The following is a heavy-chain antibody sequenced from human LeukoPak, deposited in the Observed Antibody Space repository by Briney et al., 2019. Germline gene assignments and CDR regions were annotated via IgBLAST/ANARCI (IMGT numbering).Heavy chain of an antibody. CDR3: AKEFLYDSSGDYYYYYYGMDV. Sequence: GGSLRLSCAASGFTFSRSLMHWVRQAPGKGLVWISRLNSDGSSPNYADSVKGRFTISRDNAKNTLYLQMNSLRAEDTAVYYCAKEFLYDSSGDYYYYYYGMDVWGQGTTVTVSS. CDR2: LNSDGSSP. J-gene: IGHJ6*02. D-gene: IGHD3-22*01. V-gene: IGHV3-74*01. CDR1: GFTFSRSL.